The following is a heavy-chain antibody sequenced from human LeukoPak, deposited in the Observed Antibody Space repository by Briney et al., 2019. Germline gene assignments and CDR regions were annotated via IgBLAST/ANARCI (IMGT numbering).Heavy chain of an antibody. D-gene: IGHD6-13*01. Sequence: GESLQFSCKGSGYSFNSYWIGWVRRMPGKGLEWMGIFFPGNFDIRYSPSFQGQVTISADKSISTAYLQWSSLKASDTAMYYCARHGFTAAAVRYDYRGQGTLVTVSS. J-gene: IGHJ4*02. CDR1: GYSFNSYW. CDR3: ARHGFTAAAVRYDY. CDR2: FFPGNFDI. V-gene: IGHV5-51*01.